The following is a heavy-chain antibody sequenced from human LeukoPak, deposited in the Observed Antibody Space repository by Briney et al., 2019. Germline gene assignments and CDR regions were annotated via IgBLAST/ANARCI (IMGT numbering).Heavy chain of an antibody. Sequence: SGGSLRLSCAASGFTFSGFDMNWVRQAPGKGLEWISSISTSSSHIYYADSVKGRFTISRDNAKNSLHLQMNSLRADDTAVYWCARDYIAYDPLDYWGQGTLVTVSS. CDR3: ARDYIAYDPLDY. D-gene: IGHD3-3*01. V-gene: IGHV3-21*01. CDR2: ISTSSSHI. J-gene: IGHJ4*02. CDR1: GFTFSGFD.